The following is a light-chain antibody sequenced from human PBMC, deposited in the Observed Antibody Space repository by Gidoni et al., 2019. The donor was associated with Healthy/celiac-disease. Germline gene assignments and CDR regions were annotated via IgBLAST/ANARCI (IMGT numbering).Light chain of an antibody. CDR2: QDS. CDR1: KLGDKY. Sequence: SYELTQPPQVSVSPGQTARITCSGDKLGDKYACWYQQKPGQSPVLVIYQDSKRPSGIPERFSGSNSGNTATLTISGTQAMDEADYYCQAWDSSTHVVFGGGTKLTVL. CDR3: QAWDSSTHVV. J-gene: IGLJ2*01. V-gene: IGLV3-1*01.